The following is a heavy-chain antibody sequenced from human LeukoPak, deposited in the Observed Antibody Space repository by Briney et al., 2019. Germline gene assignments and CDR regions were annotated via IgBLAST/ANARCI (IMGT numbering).Heavy chain of an antibody. D-gene: IGHD3-22*01. CDR3: NYYDSSGYYRFDY. Sequence: SGTLSLTCAVYGGSFSGYYWSWIRQPPGKGLEWIGEINHSGSTNYNPSLKSRVTISVDTSKNQFSLKLSSVTAADTAVYYCNYYDSSGYYRFDYWGQGTLVTVSS. CDR1: GGSFSGYY. CDR2: INHSGST. J-gene: IGHJ4*02. V-gene: IGHV4-34*01.